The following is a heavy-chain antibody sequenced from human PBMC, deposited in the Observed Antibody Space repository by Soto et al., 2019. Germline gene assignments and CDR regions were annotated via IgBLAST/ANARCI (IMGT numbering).Heavy chain of an antibody. J-gene: IGHJ6*02. CDR3: ARDGTRIAARTYYGMDV. CDR2: ISSTTNYI. CDR1: GFTFTRYS. Sequence: GGSLRLSCAASGFTFTRYSMNWVRQAPGKGLEWVSSISSTTNYIYYADSMKGRFTVSRDNAKNSVYLEMNSLSAEDTAVYYCARDGTRIAARTYYGMDVWGQGTTVTVSS. D-gene: IGHD6-6*01. V-gene: IGHV3-21*01.